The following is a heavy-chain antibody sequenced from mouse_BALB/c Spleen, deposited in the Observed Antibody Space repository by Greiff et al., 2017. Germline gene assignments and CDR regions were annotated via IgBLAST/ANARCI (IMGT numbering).Heavy chain of an antibody. V-gene: IGHV3-2*02. D-gene: IGHD1-1*01. CDR2: ISYSGST. J-gene: IGHJ4*01. CDR3: ATGGLRYYAMDY. Sequence: EVQLQESGPGLVKPSQSLSLTCTVTGYSITSDYAWNWIRQFPGNKLEWMGYISYSGSTSYNPSLKSRISITRDTSKNQFFLQLNSVTTEDTATYYCATGGLRYYAMDYWGQGTSVTVSS. CDR1: GYSITSDYA.